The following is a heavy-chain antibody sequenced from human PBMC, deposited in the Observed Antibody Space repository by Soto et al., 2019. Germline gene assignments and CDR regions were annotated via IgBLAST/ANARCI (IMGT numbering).Heavy chain of an antibody. Sequence: QITLKESGPTLVKPTQTLTLTCTFSGFSLSTSGVSVGWIRQPPGKALEWLALIYWDDDKRYRPSLKSRHTITKDTAKNQVALTMTNIDPVDTATYYCAHSALQTGDFAYWGQGTLVTVSS. V-gene: IGHV2-5*02. J-gene: IGHJ4*02. CDR1: GFSLSTSGVS. CDR2: IYWDDDK. D-gene: IGHD1-26*01. CDR3: AHSALQTGDFAY.